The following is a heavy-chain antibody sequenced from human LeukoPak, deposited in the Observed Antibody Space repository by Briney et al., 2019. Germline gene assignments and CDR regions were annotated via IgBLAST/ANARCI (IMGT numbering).Heavy chain of an antibody. V-gene: IGHV3-48*03. CDR3: ARDFGYF. CDR1: GFTFSSFA. D-gene: IGHD3-10*01. Sequence: GGSLRLSCAASGFTFSSFAMHWVRQAPGKGLEWVSYISSSGSIIYYSDSVKGRFTISRDNAKNSLYLQMNSLRAEDTTVYYCARDFGYFWGQGTLVTVSS. CDR2: ISSSGSII. J-gene: IGHJ4*02.